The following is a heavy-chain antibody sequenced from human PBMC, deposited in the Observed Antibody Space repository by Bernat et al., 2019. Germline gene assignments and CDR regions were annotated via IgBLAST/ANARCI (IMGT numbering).Heavy chain of an antibody. Sequence: EVQVVESGGGLVKPGGSLRLSCVPSGFPFNTYAMNWVRQAPGRGLEWVSSISSSGTYVYYADSVKGRFTISRDNAKNSLYLQMNSLRVEDTAVYYCARLHTEVGSDIWGQGTMVTVSS. CDR2: ISSSGTYV. J-gene: IGHJ3*02. D-gene: IGHD3-10*01. CDR1: GFPFNTYA. CDR3: ARLHTEVGSDI. V-gene: IGHV3-21*06.